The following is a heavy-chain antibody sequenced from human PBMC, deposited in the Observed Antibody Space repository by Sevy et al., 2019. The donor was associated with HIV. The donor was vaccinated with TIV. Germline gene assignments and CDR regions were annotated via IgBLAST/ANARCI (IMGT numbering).Heavy chain of an antibody. CDR3: ARGLFHY. CDR2: IYYSGST. J-gene: IGHJ4*02. CDR1: GDSVSGGNYY. Sequence: SETLSLTCTVSGDSVSGGNYYWSWIRQPPGRGLEWIGYIYYSGSTNYNPSLKSRVTISIDTSKNQFSLRLTSVTAADTAVDHYARGLFHYWGQGTLVTISS. V-gene: IGHV4-61*01.